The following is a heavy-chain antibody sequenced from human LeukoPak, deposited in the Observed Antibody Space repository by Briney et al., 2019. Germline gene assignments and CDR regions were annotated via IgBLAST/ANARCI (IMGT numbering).Heavy chain of an antibody. J-gene: IGHJ6*04. CDR1: GFTFSSYG. CDR3: AKEILRYFDWLPPDYYGMDV. CDR2: ISYDGSNK. D-gene: IGHD3-9*01. V-gene: IGHV3-30*18. Sequence: GRSLRLSCAASGFTFSSYGMHWVRQAPGKGLEGAAVISYDGSNKYYADSVKGRFTISRDNSKNTLYLQMNSLRAEDTAVYYCAKEILRYFDWLPPDYYGMDVWGKGTTVTVSS.